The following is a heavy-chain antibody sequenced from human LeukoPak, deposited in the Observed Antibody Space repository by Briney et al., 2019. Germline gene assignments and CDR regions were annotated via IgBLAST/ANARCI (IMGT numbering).Heavy chain of an antibody. CDR2: VYHSGST. CDR3: ASSTAVVKAKKFQE. D-gene: IGHD1-26*01. V-gene: IGHV4-38-2*01. J-gene: IGHJ1*01. CDR1: GYSISSGYY. Sequence: SETLSLTCGVSGYSISSGYYWGWIRQPPGKGVEWIGTVYHSGSTYQNPSLKSRVNISVDTSKNQFSLKLTSVTAADTAVYFCASSTAVVKAKKFQEWGQGTLLTVSS.